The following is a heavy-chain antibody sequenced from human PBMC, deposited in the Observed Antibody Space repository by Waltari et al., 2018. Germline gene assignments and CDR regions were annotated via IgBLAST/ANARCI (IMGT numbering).Heavy chain of an antibody. V-gene: IGHV1-69-2*01. D-gene: IGHD6-6*01. CDR2: VDPEDGEA. Sequence: EVQLVQSGAEVKKPGATVKISCKVSGYTFTDYYMHWVQQAPGKGLEWMGLVDPEDGEAIYAEKFQGRVTITADTSTDTAYMELSSLRSEDTAVYYCARKGYGAARRRSSWFDPWGQGTLVTVSS. CDR3: ARKGYGAARRRSSWFDP. CDR1: GYTFTDYY. J-gene: IGHJ5*02.